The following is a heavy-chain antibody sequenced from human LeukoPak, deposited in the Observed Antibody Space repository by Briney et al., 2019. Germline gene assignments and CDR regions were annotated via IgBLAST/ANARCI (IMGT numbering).Heavy chain of an antibody. CDR3: ARGFQYYYGSGSY. CDR1: GFTFSSYS. CDR2: ISSSSSYI. J-gene: IGHJ4*02. V-gene: IGHV3-21*01. D-gene: IGHD3-10*01. Sequence: PGGSLRLSCAASGFTFSSYSMIWVRQAPGKGLEWVSSISSSSSYIYYADSVKGRFTIYRDNAKNSLYLQMNSLRAEDTAVYYCARGFQYYYGSGSYWGQGTLVTVSS.